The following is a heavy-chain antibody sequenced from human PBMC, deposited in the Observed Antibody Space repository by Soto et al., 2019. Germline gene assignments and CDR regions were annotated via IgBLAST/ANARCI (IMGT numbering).Heavy chain of an antibody. CDR2: IVPMYDSV. J-gene: IGHJ4*02. CDR1: GGTFNTYT. CDR3: ASWRSYSGSYCFDY. Sequence: QVQLVQSGAEVKKPGASVKVSCEASGGTFNTYTINWVRQAPGRGLELVGQIVPMYDSVNYAENFQGRVTITADKSTKTAYMELTSLRSEDTALYFCASWRSYSGSYCFDYWGQGTLVTVSS. V-gene: IGHV1-69*06. D-gene: IGHD1-26*01.